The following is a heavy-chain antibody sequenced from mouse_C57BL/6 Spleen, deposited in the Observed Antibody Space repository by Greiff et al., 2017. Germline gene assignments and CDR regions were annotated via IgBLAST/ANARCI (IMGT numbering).Heavy chain of an antibody. V-gene: IGHV3-8*01. D-gene: IGHD4-1*01. Sequence: EVKLMESGPGLAKPSQTLSLTCSVTGYSITSDSWNWIRKFPGNKLEYMGYISYSGSTYYNPSLKSRISITRDTSKNQYYLQLNSVSTEDTATYYCARYIELGHWYFDVWGTGTTVTVSS. J-gene: IGHJ1*03. CDR2: ISYSGST. CDR3: ARYIELGHWYFDV. CDR1: GYSITSDS.